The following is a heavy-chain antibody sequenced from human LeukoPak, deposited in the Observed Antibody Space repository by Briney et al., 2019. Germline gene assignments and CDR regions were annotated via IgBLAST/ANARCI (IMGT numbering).Heavy chain of an antibody. V-gene: IGHV3-23*01. Sequence: GGSLRLSCAASGFTFSSYAMSWVRQAPGKGLEWVSAIRGSGDRTHYADSVKGRFTISRDNAKNSLYLQMNSLRAEDTAVYYCASELRYSSSWYARENWFDPWGQGTLVTVSS. CDR1: GFTFSSYA. D-gene: IGHD6-13*01. J-gene: IGHJ5*02. CDR3: ASELRYSSSWYARENWFDP. CDR2: IRGSGDRT.